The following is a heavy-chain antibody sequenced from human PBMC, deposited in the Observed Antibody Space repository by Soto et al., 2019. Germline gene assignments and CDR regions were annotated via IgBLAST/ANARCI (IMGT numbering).Heavy chain of an antibody. CDR1: GFTFSSYA. CDR2: ISYDGSNK. J-gene: IGHJ4*02. CDR3: ARENLYYDILTGFDY. Sequence: PGGSLRLSCAASGFTFSSYAMHWVRQAPGKGLEWVAGISYDGSNKYYSDSVKGRFTISRDNSKNTLYLQMNSLRAEDTAVYYCARENLYYDILTGFDYWGQGTLVTVSS. D-gene: IGHD3-9*01. V-gene: IGHV3-30-3*01.